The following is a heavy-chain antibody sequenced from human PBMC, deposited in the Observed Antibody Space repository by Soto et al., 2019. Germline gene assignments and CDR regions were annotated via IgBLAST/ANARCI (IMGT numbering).Heavy chain of an antibody. CDR1: GFTFSSYA. CDR3: AKGLYYYDSSGFRTATYGMDV. D-gene: IGHD3-22*01. CDR2: ISGSGGST. Sequence: LRLSFAASGFTFSSYAMSWVRQAPGKGLEWVSAISGSGGSTYYADSVKGRFTISRDNSKNTLYLQVNSLRAEDTAVYYCAKGLYYYDSSGFRTATYGMDVSGQGTKVTVS. V-gene: IGHV3-23*01. J-gene: IGHJ6*02.